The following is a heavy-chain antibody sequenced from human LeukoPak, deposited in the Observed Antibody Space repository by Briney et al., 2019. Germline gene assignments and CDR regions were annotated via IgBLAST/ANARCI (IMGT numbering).Heavy chain of an antibody. D-gene: IGHD4-17*01. CDR1: GFTFSSYW. J-gene: IGHJ4*02. Sequence: GGSLRLSCAASGFTFSSYWMHWVRHAPGKGLVWVSRNNSDGSSTSYADSVKGRFTISRDNAKNTLYRQMNSLRAEDTAVYYCATVTTGYWGQGTLVTVSS. CDR3: ATVTTGY. CDR2: NNSDGSST. V-gene: IGHV3-74*01.